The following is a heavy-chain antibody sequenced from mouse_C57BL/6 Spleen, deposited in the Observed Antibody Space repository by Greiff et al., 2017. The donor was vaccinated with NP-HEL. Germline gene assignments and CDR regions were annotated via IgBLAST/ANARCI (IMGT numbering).Heavy chain of an antibody. CDR1: GYTFTSYD. CDR2: IYPRDGST. V-gene: IGHV1-85*01. D-gene: IGHD1-1*01. J-gene: IGHJ1*03. Sequence: VQLQQSGPELVKPGASVKLSCKASGYTFTSYDINWVKQRPGQGLEWIGWIYPRDGSTKYNEKCRGKAPLTVDTSSSTAYKELHSLTSEVSSVYFCARTAHYGSSWYFDVWGTGTTVTVSS. CDR3: ARTAHYGSSWYFDV.